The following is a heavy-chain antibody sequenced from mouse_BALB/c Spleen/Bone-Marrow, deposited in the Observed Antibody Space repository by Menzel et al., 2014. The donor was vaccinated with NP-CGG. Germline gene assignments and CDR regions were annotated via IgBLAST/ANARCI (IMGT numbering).Heavy chain of an antibody. CDR2: ISSGGSYT. J-gene: IGHJ4*01. CDR3: ASSYYDYDGYAMDY. Sequence: EVQLVESGGGLVKPGGSLKLSCAASGFTFSSYAMSWVRQTPEKRLEWVATISSGGSYTYYPDSVKGRFTISRDNDKSTLFLQMSSLRSEDTAMYCCASSYYDYDGYAMDYWGQGTSVTVSS. CDR1: GFTFSSYA. D-gene: IGHD2-4*01. V-gene: IGHV5-9-3*01.